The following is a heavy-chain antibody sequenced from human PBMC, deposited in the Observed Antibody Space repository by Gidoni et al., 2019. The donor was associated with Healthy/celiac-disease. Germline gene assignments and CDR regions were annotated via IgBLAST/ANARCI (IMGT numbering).Heavy chain of an antibody. J-gene: IGHJ4*02. Sequence: EVQLVESGGGLVQPGGSLKLSCAASGFTFSGPAMHWVRQASGKGLEWVGRIRSKANSDATAYAASVKGRFTISRDDSKNTAYLQMNSLKTEDTAVYYCTSAAYYYDSSGYSHDYWGQGTLVTVSS. V-gene: IGHV3-73*01. CDR2: IRSKANSDAT. CDR1: GFTFSGPA. D-gene: IGHD3-22*01. CDR3: TSAAYYYDSSGYSHDY.